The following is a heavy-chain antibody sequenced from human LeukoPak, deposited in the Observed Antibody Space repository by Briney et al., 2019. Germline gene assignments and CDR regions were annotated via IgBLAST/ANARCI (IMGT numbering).Heavy chain of an antibody. Sequence: PGGSLRLSCAASGFTFSNHGMNWVRQAPGKGLEWVSGISDSGGNTYYADSVKGRFTISRDNSKNTLYLQMNSLRAEDTALYYCANPWGPGWYFDLWGRGTLVTVSS. CDR2: ISDSGGNT. V-gene: IGHV3-23*01. D-gene: IGHD7-27*01. CDR1: GFTFSNHG. CDR3: ANPWGPGWYFDL. J-gene: IGHJ2*01.